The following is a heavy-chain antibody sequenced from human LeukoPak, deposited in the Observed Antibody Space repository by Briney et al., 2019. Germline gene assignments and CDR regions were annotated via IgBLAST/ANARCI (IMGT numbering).Heavy chain of an antibody. CDR1: GGSISAYY. D-gene: IGHD6-6*01. J-gene: IGHJ2*01. Sequence: KSSETLSLTCTVSGGSISAYYWYWIRQPPGKGLEWIGYIYYSGSTNYNPSLKSRVTISVDTSKNQFSLKLSSVTAADTAVYYCARGVKIEYSSSSRNWYFDLWGRGTLVTVSS. CDR2: IYYSGST. CDR3: ARGVKIEYSSSSRNWYFDL. V-gene: IGHV4-59*08.